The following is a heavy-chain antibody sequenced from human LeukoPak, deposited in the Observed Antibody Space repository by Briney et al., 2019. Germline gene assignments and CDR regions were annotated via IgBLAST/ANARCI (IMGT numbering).Heavy chain of an antibody. Sequence: ASVTVSCKASGYTFTSYDINWVRQATGQGLEWMGWMNPNSGNTGYAQKFQGRVTMTRNTSISTAYMELSSLRSEDTAVYYCTRPSYGDAPYVDYWGQGTLVTVSS. CDR3: TRPSYGDAPYVDY. D-gene: IGHD4-17*01. CDR1: GYTFTSYD. J-gene: IGHJ4*02. CDR2: MNPNSGNT. V-gene: IGHV1-8*01.